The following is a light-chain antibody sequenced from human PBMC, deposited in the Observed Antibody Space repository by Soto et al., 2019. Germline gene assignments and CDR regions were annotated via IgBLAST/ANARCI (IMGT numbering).Light chain of an antibody. CDR2: EVS. Sequence: QSALTQPASVSGSPGQSSTISCTGTSSDVGAYNYVSWYQQHPGKAPKLMIYEVSNRPSGVSNRFSGSKSGNTASLTISGLQAEDEADYYCSSYTISSHVVFGGGTKLTVL. CDR3: SSYTISSHVV. V-gene: IGLV2-14*01. CDR1: SSDVGAYNY. J-gene: IGLJ2*01.